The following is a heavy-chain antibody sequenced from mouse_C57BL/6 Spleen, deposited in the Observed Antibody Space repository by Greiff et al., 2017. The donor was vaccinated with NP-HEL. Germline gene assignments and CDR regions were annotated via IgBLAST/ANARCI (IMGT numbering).Heavy chain of an antibody. CDR2: IDPEDGET. D-gene: IGHD1-1*01. J-gene: IGHJ2*01. CDR1: GFNIKDYY. V-gene: IGHV14-2*01. CDR3: ARDSYGSSFDY. Sequence: EVKLVESGAELVKPGASVKLSCTASGFNIKDYYMHWVKQRTEQGLEWIGRIDPEDGETKYAPKFQGQATITADKSSNTAYLQLSSLTSEDTAVYYCARDSYGSSFDYWGQGTTLTVSS.